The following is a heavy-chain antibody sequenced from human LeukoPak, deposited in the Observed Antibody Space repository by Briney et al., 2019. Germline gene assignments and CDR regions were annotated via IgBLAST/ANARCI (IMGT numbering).Heavy chain of an antibody. V-gene: IGHV4-34*01. CDR2: INHSGST. CDR3: ARGDCSSTSCPRDYGMDV. D-gene: IGHD2-2*01. CDR1: GGSFSGYY. J-gene: IGHJ6*02. Sequence: SETPSLTCVVYGGSFSGYYWSWIRQPPGKGLEWIGEINHSGSTNYNPSLKSRVTISVDTSKNQLSLKLSSVTAADTAVYYCARGDCSSTSCPRDYGMDVWGQGTTVTVSS.